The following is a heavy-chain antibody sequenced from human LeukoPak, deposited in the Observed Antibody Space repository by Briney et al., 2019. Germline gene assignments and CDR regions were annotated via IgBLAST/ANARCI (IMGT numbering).Heavy chain of an antibody. V-gene: IGHV1-18*04. CDR2: ISAYNGNT. J-gene: IGHJ3*02. CDR1: GYTFTSYG. D-gene: IGHD2-2*01. CDR3: ARDTPRYCSSTSCYAFDI. Sequence: GASVKVSCKASGYTFTSYGISWVRQAPGQGLEWMGWISAYNGNTNYAQKLQGRVTMTTDTSTSTAYMELRSLRSDDTAVYYCARDTPRYCSSTSCYAFDIWGQRTMVTVSS.